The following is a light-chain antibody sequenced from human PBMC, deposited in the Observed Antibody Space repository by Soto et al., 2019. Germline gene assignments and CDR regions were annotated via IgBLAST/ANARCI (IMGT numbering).Light chain of an antibody. CDR2: AAS. V-gene: IGKV3-15*01. CDR3: QQYNLWPLT. CDR1: QGLGTN. Sequence: EVVTTQSPATLSVSPGERATLSCRASQGLGTNLAWYQQKPGQAPRLLIYAASTRATGVPGRFSGSGSGAEFTLIISSLQSEDFAVYYCQQYNLWPLTFGGGARVDI. J-gene: IGKJ4*01.